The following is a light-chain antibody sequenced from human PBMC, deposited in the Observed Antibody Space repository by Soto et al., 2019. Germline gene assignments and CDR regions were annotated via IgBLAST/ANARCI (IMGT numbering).Light chain of an antibody. CDR2: AAS. CDR3: QRGHTIPPKP. CDR1: QSISSY. Sequence: IQIYQSLSSLSAQVGERVTMTCRASQSISSYLNWYQHKPGKAPKLLIYAASSLQSGVPSRFSGSGSGTDFTLTISFLHPEDFPHSNCQRGHTIPPKPFAQAPRLENK. V-gene: IGKV1-39*01. J-gene: IGKJ5*01.